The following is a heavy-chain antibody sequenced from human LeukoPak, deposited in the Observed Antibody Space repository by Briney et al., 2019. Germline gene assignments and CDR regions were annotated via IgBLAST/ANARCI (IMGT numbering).Heavy chain of an antibody. J-gene: IGHJ6*02. CDR2: ISGSGGST. CDR3: AKDRKGEQWLVAYYYHGMDV. Sequence: GGSLRLSCAASGFTFSSYAMSWVRQAPGKGLEWVSAISGSGGSTYYADSVKGRFTISRDNSKSTLYLQMNSLRAEDTAVYYCAKDRKGEQWLVAYYYHGMDVWGQGTTVTVSS. CDR1: GFTFSSYA. D-gene: IGHD6-19*01. V-gene: IGHV3-23*01.